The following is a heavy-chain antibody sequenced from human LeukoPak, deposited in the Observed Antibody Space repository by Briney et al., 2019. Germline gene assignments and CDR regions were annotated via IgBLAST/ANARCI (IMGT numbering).Heavy chain of an antibody. D-gene: IGHD5-24*01. J-gene: IGHJ3*02. CDR1: GFTFSSYA. CDR3: ARGEEMATITVGFDI. Sequence: PGGSLRLSCAASGFTFSSYAMHWVRQAPGKGLEWVAVISYDGSNKYYADSVKGRFTISRDNSKNTLYLQMNSLRAEDTAVYYCARGEEMATITVGFDIWGQGTMVTVSS. CDR2: ISYDGSNK. V-gene: IGHV3-30*04.